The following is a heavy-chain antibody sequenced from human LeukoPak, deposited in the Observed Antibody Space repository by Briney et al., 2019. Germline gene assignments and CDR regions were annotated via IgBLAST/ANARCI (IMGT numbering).Heavy chain of an antibody. J-gene: IGHJ3*02. V-gene: IGHV4-39*01. CDR3: ARVTIFGVVIIPKFDAFDI. CDR1: GGSITSSSYY. D-gene: IGHD3-3*01. CDR2: IYYSGST. Sequence: SETLSLTCTVSGGSITSSSYYWGWIRQPPGKGLEWIGSIYYSGSTYYNPSLKSRVTISVDTSKNQFSLKLSSVTAADTAVYYCARVTIFGVVIIPKFDAFDIWGQGTMVTVSS.